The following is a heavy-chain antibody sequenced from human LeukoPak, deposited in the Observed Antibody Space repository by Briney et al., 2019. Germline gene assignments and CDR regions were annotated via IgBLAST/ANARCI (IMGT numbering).Heavy chain of an antibody. J-gene: IGHJ4*02. CDR3: ARDWARGYSSSWYYFDY. Sequence: PGGSLRLSCAASGFTFSSYWMSWVRQAPGQGLEWVANIKQDGSEKYYVDSVKGRFTISRDNAKNSLYLQMNSLRAEDTAVYYCARDWARGYSSSWYYFDYWGQGTLVTVSS. D-gene: IGHD6-13*01. CDR1: GFTFSSYW. V-gene: IGHV3-7*05. CDR2: IKQDGSEK.